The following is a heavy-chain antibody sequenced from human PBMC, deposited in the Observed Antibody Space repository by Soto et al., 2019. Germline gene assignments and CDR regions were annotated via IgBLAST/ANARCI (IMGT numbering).Heavy chain of an antibody. CDR2: INYSGST. V-gene: IGHV4-39*01. CDR3: MLGSGWKDFDY. Sequence: SETLSLTCTVSGGSISSSSYYWGWIRQPPGKGLEWIGSINYSGSTYYNPSLKSRVTISVDTSKNQFSLKLSSVTAADTAVYYCMLGSGWKDFDYWGQGTLVT. D-gene: IGHD3-22*01. J-gene: IGHJ4*02. CDR1: GGSISSSSYY.